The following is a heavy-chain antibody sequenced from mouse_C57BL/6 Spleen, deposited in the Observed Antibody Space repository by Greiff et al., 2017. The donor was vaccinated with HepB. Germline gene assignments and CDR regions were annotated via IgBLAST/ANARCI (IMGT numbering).Heavy chain of an antibody. Sequence: QVQLQQSGPELVKPGASVKISCKASGYTFPDYYINWVKQRPGQGLEWIGWIFPGSGSTYYNEKFKGKATLTVDKSSSTAYMLLSSLTSEDSAVYFCAREDYAKVLHWYFDVWGTGTTVTVSS. V-gene: IGHV1-75*01. D-gene: IGHD1-1*01. J-gene: IGHJ1*03. CDR2: IFPGSGST. CDR3: AREDYAKVLHWYFDV. CDR1: GYTFPDYY.